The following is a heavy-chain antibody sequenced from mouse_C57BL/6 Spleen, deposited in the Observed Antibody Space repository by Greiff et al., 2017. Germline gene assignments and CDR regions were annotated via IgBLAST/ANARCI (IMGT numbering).Heavy chain of an antibody. D-gene: IGHD2-1*01. CDR3: AKHLPTNYVNWYFYV. J-gene: IGHJ1*03. V-gene: IGHV1-69*01. Sequence: QFQLQQPGAELVMPGASVKLSCKASGYTFTSYWMHWVKQRPGQGLEWIGEIDPSDSYTNYNQKFKGKSTLPVDKSSRTAYRQLRSLTSEDSAVYYCAKHLPTNYVNWYFYVWGTGTTVTVSS. CDR1: GYTFTSYW. CDR2: IDPSDSYT.